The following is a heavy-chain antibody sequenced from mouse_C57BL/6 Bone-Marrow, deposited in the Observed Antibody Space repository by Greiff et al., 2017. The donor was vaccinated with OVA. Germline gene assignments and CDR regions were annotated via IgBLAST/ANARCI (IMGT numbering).Heavy chain of an antibody. CDR1: GYTFTNYW. J-gene: IGHJ3*01. V-gene: IGHV1-63*01. CDR3: ARAGGNFWFAY. CDR2: IYPGGGYT. Sequence: VQGVESGAELVRPGTSVKMSCKASGYTFTNYWIGWAKQRPGHGLEWIGDIYPGGGYTNYNEKFKGKATLTADKSSSTAYMQFSSLTSEDSAIYYCARAGGNFWFAYWGQGTLVTVSA. D-gene: IGHD2-1*01.